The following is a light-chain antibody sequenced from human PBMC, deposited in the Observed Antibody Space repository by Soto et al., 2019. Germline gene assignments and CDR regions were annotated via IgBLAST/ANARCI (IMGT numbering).Light chain of an antibody. Sequence: ESVWTQSPGTLSLSPGERATLSCRASQSVSSSYLACYQQKPGQAPRLLIYGASSRDTGIPDRFSGSGSGKAVTLTISRLEPEDFSVYYCQQYGSSSYTFGQGTKLEIK. CDR3: QQYGSSSYT. J-gene: IGKJ2*01. V-gene: IGKV3-20*01. CDR1: QSVSSSY. CDR2: GAS.